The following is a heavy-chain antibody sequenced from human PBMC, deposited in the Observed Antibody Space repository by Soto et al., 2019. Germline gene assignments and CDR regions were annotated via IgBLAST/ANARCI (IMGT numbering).Heavy chain of an antibody. V-gene: IGHV1-18*01. D-gene: IGHD2-15*01. CDR2: MNPNSGNT. CDR3: AGCSGGSCYSLQAFDI. J-gene: IGHJ3*02. Sequence: ASVKVSCKASGGTFSSYAISWVRQAPGQGLEWMGWMNPNSGNTGYAQKFQGRVTMTTDTSTNTAYMELRSLRSDDTAVYYCAGCSGGSCYSLQAFDIWGQGTTVTVSS. CDR1: GGTFSSYA.